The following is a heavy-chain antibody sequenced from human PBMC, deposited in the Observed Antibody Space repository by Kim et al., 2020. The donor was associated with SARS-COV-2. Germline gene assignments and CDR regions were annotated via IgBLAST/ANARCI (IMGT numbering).Heavy chain of an antibody. CDR2: VSYDGSDT. V-gene: IGHV3-30*18. D-gene: IGHD3-3*01. CDR3: AKGVLRFEDTREALSI. Sequence: GGSLRLSCAASGFIFTDYGIHWVRLAPGKGPEWITFVSYDGSDTYYADSVKGRFIMSRDDSKNTVSLQMNNLRPEDTATYYCAKGVLRFEDTREALSIWCQGPMVTVST. J-gene: IGHJ3*02. CDR1: GFIFTDYG.